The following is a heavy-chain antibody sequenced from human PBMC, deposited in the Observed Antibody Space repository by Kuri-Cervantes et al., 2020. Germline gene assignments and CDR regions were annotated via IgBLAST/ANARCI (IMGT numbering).Heavy chain of an antibody. CDR3: AKERAAGFSYYYYYGMDV. CDR1: GFTFSDYY. D-gene: IGHD6-13*01. Sequence: GGSLSLTCAASGFTFSDYYMSWIRQAPGKGLEWVAVISYDGSNKYYADSVKGRFTISRDNSKNTLYLQMNSLRAEDTAVYYCAKERAAGFSYYYYYGMDVWGQGTTVTVSS. V-gene: IGHV3-30*18. J-gene: IGHJ6*02. CDR2: ISYDGSNK.